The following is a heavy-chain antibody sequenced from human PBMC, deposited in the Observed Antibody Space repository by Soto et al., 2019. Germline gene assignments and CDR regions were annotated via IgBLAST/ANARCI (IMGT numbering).Heavy chain of an antibody. V-gene: IGHV2-5*01. CDR1: GFSLSTDAVG. D-gene: IGHD6-13*01. CDR3: AHRIAAPGRTLDY. Sequence: QITLEESGPTLVRPTQTLTLTCTVSGFSLSTDAVGVAWIRQPPGKALEWLALIYWNDEAPYKYSLNNMLTITKDTSKNQVVLTMTDMAPLDTATYFCAHRIAAPGRTLDYWGQGILVTVSS. J-gene: IGHJ4*02. CDR2: IYWNDEA.